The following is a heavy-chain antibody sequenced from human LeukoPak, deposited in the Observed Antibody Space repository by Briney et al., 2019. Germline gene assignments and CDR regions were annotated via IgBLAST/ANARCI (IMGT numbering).Heavy chain of an antibody. J-gene: IGHJ5*02. CDR1: GYSFTSHY. Sequence: GASVKVSCKASGYSFTSHYMHWVRQAPGQGLEWMGLINPRGTATRYAERFQGRLTLTRDLSTSTDYMELSRLRSDDTAVYFCARDTSEGDYAWWFDPWGQGTLVTVAS. CDR3: ARDTSEGDYAWWFDP. D-gene: IGHD3-16*01. V-gene: IGHV1-46*01. CDR2: INPRGTAT.